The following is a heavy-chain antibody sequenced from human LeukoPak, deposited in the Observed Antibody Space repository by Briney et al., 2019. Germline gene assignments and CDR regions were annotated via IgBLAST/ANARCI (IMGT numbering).Heavy chain of an antibody. CDR3: TRHQRVAYDI. V-gene: IGHV3-49*04. CDR2: IRTKASSGTT. D-gene: IGHD1-1*01. CDR1: GFTFGDYP. J-gene: IGHJ3*02. Sequence: GRSLRLSCTASGFTFGDYPMSWVRQAPGKGLGWVGFIRTKASSGTTEYAASVKGRFAISRDDSKSTAYLRMNSLKTEDTAVYYCTRHQRVAYDIWGQGTRVTV.